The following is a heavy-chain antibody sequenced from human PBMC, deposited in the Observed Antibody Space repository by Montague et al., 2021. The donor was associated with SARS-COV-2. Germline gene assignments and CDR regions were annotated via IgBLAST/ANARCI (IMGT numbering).Heavy chain of an antibody. CDR3: AHSRISLVRGILPNWFDS. J-gene: IGHJ5*01. CDR2: IYWNDDK. D-gene: IGHD3-10*01. Sequence: PALVKPTQTLTLTCTFYGFSLTISGVGVGWIRQPPGKALEWLALIYWNDDKRYSPSLKSRLTITKDTSKNQVVLIMTNMDPVDTATYYCAHSRISLVRGILPNWFDSWGQGTLVTVSS. V-gene: IGHV2-5*01. CDR1: GFSLTISGVG.